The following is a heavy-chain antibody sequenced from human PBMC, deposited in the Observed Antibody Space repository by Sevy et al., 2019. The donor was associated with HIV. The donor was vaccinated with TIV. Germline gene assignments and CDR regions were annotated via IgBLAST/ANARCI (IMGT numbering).Heavy chain of an antibody. Sequence: SETLSLTCSVSNDSISSSSYYWGWIRQPPGKGLEWIGSIYYSGTTYYNPSLKSRVTIFVDTSKNQFYLKLTSVTAADTAVYYCATNYGILTGYRDYYYHGMDVWGQWTTVTVSS. D-gene: IGHD3-9*01. CDR1: NDSISSSSYY. V-gene: IGHV4-39*01. CDR3: ATNYGILTGYRDYYYHGMDV. J-gene: IGHJ6*02. CDR2: IYYSGTT.